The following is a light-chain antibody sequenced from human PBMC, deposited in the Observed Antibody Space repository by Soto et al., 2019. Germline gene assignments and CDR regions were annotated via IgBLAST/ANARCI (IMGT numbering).Light chain of an antibody. CDR1: SSDVGSYKY. Sequence: QSVLPQPASVSGSPGQSITISCTGTSSDVGSYKYVSWYQHYPGKAPKLIIYEVSNRPSGVSDRFSGSKSGNTASLTISGLQAEDEADYYCAAWDDSLNGFVFGTGTKATVL. CDR3: AAWDDSLNGFV. J-gene: IGLJ1*01. CDR2: EVS. V-gene: IGLV2-14*01.